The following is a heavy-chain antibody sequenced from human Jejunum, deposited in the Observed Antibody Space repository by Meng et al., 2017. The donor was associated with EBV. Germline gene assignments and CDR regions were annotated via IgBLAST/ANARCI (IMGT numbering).Heavy chain of an antibody. CDR1: CGSVSSQY. V-gene: IGHV4-34*01. Sequence: QVQLQPGGAGLVWPCARLSLTGAVYCGSVSSQYWSWIRRPRGKGLEWIGEIHPSGIANYSTSLRSRVTISVETTKNEFCLKLSSVTAADTAVYYCTRGSDRAKAGIAWGQGTLVTVPQ. J-gene: IGHJ4*02. CDR2: IHPSGIA. CDR3: TRGSDRAKAGIA. D-gene: IGHD6-19*01.